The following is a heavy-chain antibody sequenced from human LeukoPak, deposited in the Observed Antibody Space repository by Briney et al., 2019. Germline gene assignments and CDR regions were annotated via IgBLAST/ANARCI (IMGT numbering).Heavy chain of an antibody. J-gene: IGHJ4*02. CDR1: GFTFSSYW. CDR3: ARGRRGGTSGYYDY. Sequence: GGSLRLSCAASGFTFSSYWMHWVRQAPGKGLEWASYISSSGTTIYYADSVKGRFTISRDNANNSLYLQMNSLRPEDTAVYYCARGRRGGTSGYYDYWGQGTLVTAS. CDR2: ISSSGTTI. D-gene: IGHD3-22*01. V-gene: IGHV3-48*04.